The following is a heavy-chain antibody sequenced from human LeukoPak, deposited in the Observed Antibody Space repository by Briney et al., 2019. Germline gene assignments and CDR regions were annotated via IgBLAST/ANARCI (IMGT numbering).Heavy chain of an antibody. D-gene: IGHD3-22*01. CDR1: GFTLDVYA. Sequence: PLRSLRLSCALSGFTLDVYAMRCVRHAPRKCLEWGSGISCNIGSIGYAASVKGRFTISRDKAKNSLYLKMNSLSAADTALYYCAVCGYYENNSGYYYGYWGQGTLVTVSS. CDR3: AVCGYYENNSGYYYGY. J-gene: IGHJ4*02. CDR2: ISCNIGSI. V-gene: IGHV3-9*01.